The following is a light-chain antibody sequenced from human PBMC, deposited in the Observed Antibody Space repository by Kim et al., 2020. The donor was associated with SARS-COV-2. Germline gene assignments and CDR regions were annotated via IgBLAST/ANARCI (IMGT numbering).Light chain of an antibody. Sequence: DIQMTQSPSTLSASIGDRVTITCRASQSVSSLLAWYQQKPGKAPTLLIFDASTLSSGVPSRFSARGSGTEFTLTIRRLQPDDFATYICEQNIIPPRTFGEGAQMDIK. CDR2: DAS. CDR1: QSVSSL. V-gene: IGKV1-5*01. CDR3: EQNIIPPRT. J-gene: IGKJ1*01.